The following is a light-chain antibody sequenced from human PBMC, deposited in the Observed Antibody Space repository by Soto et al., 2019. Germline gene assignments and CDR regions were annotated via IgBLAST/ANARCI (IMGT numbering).Light chain of an antibody. CDR3: SSYTSSSTVV. V-gene: IGLV2-14*01. Sequence: QSALTQPASVSGSPGQSITISCTGTSSDFGGYNSVSWYQQHPGKAPKRMIYDVSNRPSGVSNRFSGSKSVNTASLTISGLQAEDEADYYCSSYTSSSTVVFGGGTKRTVL. J-gene: IGLJ2*01. CDR1: SSDFGGYNS. CDR2: DVS.